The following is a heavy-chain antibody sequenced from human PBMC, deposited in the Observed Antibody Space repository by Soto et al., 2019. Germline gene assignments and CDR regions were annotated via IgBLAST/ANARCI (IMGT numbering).Heavy chain of an antibody. CDR1: GFTFSDAW. V-gene: IGHV3-15*07. CDR2: IKSKTYGGTT. D-gene: IGHD5-18*01. Sequence: PGGSLRLSCAASGFTFSDAWMNWVRQAPGKGLEWVGRIKSKTYGGTTDYAAPVKGRFTISRDDSKDTLYLQMSYLKTEDTAVYYCTTDIGHSFGYLFDFWGQGTLVTVSS. CDR3: TTDIGHSFGYLFDF. J-gene: IGHJ4*02.